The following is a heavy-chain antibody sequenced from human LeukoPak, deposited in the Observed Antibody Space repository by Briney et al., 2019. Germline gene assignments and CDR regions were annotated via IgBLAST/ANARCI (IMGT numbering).Heavy chain of an antibody. Sequence: GGSLRLSCAASGFTFSSYSMNWVRQAPGKGLDWVAVISNDGSKKYYADSVKGRFTISGDNSKNTLSLQVSSLRTEDTAVYYCAKDRYSYAFEYSDSWGQGTLVTVSS. CDR2: ISNDGSKK. CDR3: AKDRYSYAFEYSDS. J-gene: IGHJ4*02. D-gene: IGHD5-18*01. CDR1: GFTFSSYS. V-gene: IGHV3-30*18.